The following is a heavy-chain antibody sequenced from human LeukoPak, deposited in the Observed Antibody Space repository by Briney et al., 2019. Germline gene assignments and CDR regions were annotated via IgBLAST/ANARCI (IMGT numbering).Heavy chain of an antibody. D-gene: IGHD3-9*01. CDR1: GFTFSAYN. J-gene: IGHJ4*02. CDR2: ISSSSATI. CDR3: ARDNDLLRYFDWPLDY. Sequence: GGSLRLSCEGSGFTFSAYNMNWVRQAPGKGLESISYISSSSATIFYADSVKGRFTISRDNAKNSLYLQMNSLRAEDTAVYYCARDNDLLRYFDWPLDYWGQGTLVTVSS. V-gene: IGHV3-48*04.